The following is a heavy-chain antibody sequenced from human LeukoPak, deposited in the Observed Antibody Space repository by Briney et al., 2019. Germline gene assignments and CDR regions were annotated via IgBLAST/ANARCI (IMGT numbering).Heavy chain of an antibody. CDR2: IKSKTDGGTT. V-gene: IGHV3-15*01. J-gene: IGHJ4*02. CDR3: TTEGYCSGGSCYSFDY. Sequence: KPGGSLRLSCAVSGLTFRSAWMSWIRQAPGKGLEWVGRIKSKTDGGTTDYAAPVKGRFTISRDDSKNTVYLQMNSLKTEDTAVYYCTTEGYCSGGSCYSFDYWGQGTLVTVSS. D-gene: IGHD2-15*01. CDR1: GLTFRSAW.